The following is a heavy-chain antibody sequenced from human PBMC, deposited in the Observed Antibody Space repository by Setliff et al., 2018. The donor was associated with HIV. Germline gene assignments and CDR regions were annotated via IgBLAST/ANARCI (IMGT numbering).Heavy chain of an antibody. J-gene: IGHJ1*01. CDR3: TTGLRWLVESTGKYFQQ. D-gene: IGHD1-26*01. CDR1: VYTLTEVS. Sequence: GASVMVSCKVSVYTLTEVSMHWVRQTPGNGLEWLGGFDPEGGQTIYAPKFLGRIAMTEDTSADTAYMELSRLRSEDTAVYYCTTGLRWLVESTGKYFQQWGQGTLVTVSS. V-gene: IGHV1-24*01. CDR2: FDPEGGQT.